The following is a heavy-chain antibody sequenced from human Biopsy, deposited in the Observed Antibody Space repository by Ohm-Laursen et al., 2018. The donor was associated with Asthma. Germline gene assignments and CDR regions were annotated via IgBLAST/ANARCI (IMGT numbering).Heavy chain of an antibody. J-gene: IGHJ5*02. V-gene: IGHV2-5*02. Sequence: TQTLTLTCSFSGFSLRTPEVGVGWIRQSPGKALEWLALIYWDDYNLFRPSLRRRLTITKDPSKNQVVLTMTKMDPVDSGTYYCALSQDSGFDDHSPSWFDPWGQGTLVTVSS. CDR1: GFSLRTPEVG. CDR2: IYWDDYN. D-gene: IGHD3-9*01. CDR3: ALSQDSGFDDHSPSWFDP.